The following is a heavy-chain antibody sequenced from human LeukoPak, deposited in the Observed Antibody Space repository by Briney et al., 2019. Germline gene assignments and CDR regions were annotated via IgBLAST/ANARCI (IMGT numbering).Heavy chain of an antibody. CDR2: IIPILGTV. CDR3: ARALSWSITALNDWFDP. J-gene: IGHJ5*02. V-gene: IGHV1-69*11. CDR1: GYTFTSYG. D-gene: IGHD6-6*01. Sequence: SVKVSCKASGYTFTSYGISWVRQAPGQGLEWMGRIIPILGTVNYAHRFQGRVTITTDEPTTTAYMELSSLRSEDTAMYYCARALSWSITALNDWFDPWGQGTLVTVSS.